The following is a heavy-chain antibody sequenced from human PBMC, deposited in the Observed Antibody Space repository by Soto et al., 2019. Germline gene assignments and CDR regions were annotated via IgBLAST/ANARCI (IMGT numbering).Heavy chain of an antibody. V-gene: IGHV4-30-2*05. CDR3: ARARRITIFGVVIVDYYYYGMDV. J-gene: IGHJ6*02. Sequence: SETLSLTCAVSGGSISSGGYSWSWIRQPPGKGLEWIGYIYHSGSTYYNPSLKSRVTISVDTSKNQFSLKLSSVTAADTAVYYCARARRITIFGVVIVDYYYYGMDVWGQGTTVTVSS. CDR1: GGSISSGGYS. CDR2: IYHSGST. D-gene: IGHD3-3*01.